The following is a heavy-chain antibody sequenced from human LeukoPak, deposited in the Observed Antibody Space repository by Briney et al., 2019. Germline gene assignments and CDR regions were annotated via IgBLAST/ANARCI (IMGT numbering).Heavy chain of an antibody. V-gene: IGHV1-69*01. Sequence: GSSVKVSCKTSEGTFSTFAFSWVRQAPGQGLEWVGGIIPIFDISNYGQKFQGRVTIKADESASTTYMELSSLRSDDTAVYYCARAIPAGYCSGTNCYALDLWGQGTQVTVSS. J-gene: IGHJ4*02. CDR2: IIPIFDIS. CDR3: ARAIPAGYCSGTNCYALDL. CDR1: EGTFSTFA. D-gene: IGHD2-2*03.